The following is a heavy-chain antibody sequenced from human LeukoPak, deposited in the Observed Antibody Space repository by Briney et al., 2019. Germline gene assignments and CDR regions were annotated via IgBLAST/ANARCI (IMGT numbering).Heavy chain of an antibody. CDR2: MNPNSGNT. D-gene: IGHD3-3*01. CDR1: GYTFTSYD. Sequence: ASVKVSCKASGYTFTSYDINWVRQATGQGLEWMGWMNPNSGNTGYAQKFQGRVTMTRNTSISTAYMELSSLRSEDTAVYYCARVGPHYDFWSGSPYFDYWGQGTLVTVSS. J-gene: IGHJ4*02. CDR3: ARVGPHYDFWSGSPYFDY. V-gene: IGHV1-8*01.